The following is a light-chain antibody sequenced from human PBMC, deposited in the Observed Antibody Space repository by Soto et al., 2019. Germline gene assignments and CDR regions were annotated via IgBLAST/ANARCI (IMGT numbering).Light chain of an antibody. J-gene: IGKJ2*01. CDR1: QSVSSSY. CDR3: QKYCTSPYT. V-gene: IGKV3-20*01. CDR2: GAS. Sequence: EIVLTQSPGTLSLSPGERATLSCRASQSVSSSYLAWYQQKPGQAPRLLIYGASSRPTGIPDRVSGSGSGTDFTLTISRPEPEDVAVYYYQKYCTSPYTFGQGTKLEIK.